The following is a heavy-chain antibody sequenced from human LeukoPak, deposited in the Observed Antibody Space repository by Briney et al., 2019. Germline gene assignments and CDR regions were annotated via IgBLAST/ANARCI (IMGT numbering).Heavy chain of an antibody. Sequence: ASVKVSCKASGYTFTSYGISWVRQAPGQGLEWMGWISAYNGNTNYAQKLQGIVTMTTDTSTSTAYMELRSLRSDDTAVYYCARSYCSGGSCYPILDFDYWGQGTLVTVSS. CDR2: ISAYNGNT. V-gene: IGHV1-18*04. CDR1: GYTFTSYG. J-gene: IGHJ4*02. CDR3: ARSYCSGGSCYPILDFDY. D-gene: IGHD2-15*01.